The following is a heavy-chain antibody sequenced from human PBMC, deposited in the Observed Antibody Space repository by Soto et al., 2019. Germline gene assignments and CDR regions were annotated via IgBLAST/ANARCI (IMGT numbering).Heavy chain of an antibody. Sequence: PGGSLRLSCAASGFTFSSYGMHWVRQAPGKGLEWVAVIWYDGSNKYYADSVKGRFTISRDNSKNTLYLQMNSLRAEDTAVYYCARGVISPYYYDSTYWFDPWGQGTLVTVSS. D-gene: IGHD3-22*01. CDR1: GFTFSSYG. J-gene: IGHJ5*02. CDR3: ARGVISPYYYDSTYWFDP. V-gene: IGHV3-33*01. CDR2: IWYDGSNK.